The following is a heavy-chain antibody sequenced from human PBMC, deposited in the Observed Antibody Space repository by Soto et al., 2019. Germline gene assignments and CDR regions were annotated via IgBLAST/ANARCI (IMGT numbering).Heavy chain of an antibody. J-gene: IGHJ3*02. D-gene: IGHD5-12*01. CDR3: AAGVTYDGNFDI. CDR1: GFTFTSSA. V-gene: IGHV1-58*02. Sequence: QMQLVQSGPEVKKPGTSVKVSCKASGFTFTSSAMQWVRQARGQRLEWTGWIVVGSGNTNYAQKFQERVSITRDMSTRTAYMELSSLRSEDTAVYYCAAGVTYDGNFDIWGQGTMVTVSS. CDR2: IVVGSGNT.